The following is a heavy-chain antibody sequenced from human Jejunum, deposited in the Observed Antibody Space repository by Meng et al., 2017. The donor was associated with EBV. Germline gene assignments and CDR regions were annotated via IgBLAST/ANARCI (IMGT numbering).Heavy chain of an antibody. CDR1: TDFISSYEW. J-gene: IGHJ4*02. V-gene: IGHV4-4*02. CDR2: INQVGST. CDR3: ARASSERLLDY. Sequence: QGPLQEAGPGLVKPSGTLSRPCAVSTDFISSYEWWSWARQPPGKGLEWLGEINQVGSTYYNPSLKSRVTISIDTSKRQFSLRLNSMTAADTAVYYCARASSERLLDYWGQGTLVTVSS. D-gene: IGHD1-14*01.